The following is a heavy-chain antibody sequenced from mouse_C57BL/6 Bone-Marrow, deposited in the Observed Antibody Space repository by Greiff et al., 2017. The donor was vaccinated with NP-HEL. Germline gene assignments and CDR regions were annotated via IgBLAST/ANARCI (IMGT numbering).Heavy chain of an antibody. J-gene: IGHJ4*01. V-gene: IGHV5-12*01. CDR2: ISNGGGST. Sequence: EVQLVESGGGLVQPGGSLKLSCAASGFTFSDYYMYWVRQTPEKRLEWVADISNGGGSTYYPDTVKGRFTISRDNAKNTLYLQMSRLKSEDTAMYYCARADGSSSLWAMDYWGQGTSVTVSS. CDR1: GFTFSDYY. D-gene: IGHD1-1*01. CDR3: ARADGSSSLWAMDY.